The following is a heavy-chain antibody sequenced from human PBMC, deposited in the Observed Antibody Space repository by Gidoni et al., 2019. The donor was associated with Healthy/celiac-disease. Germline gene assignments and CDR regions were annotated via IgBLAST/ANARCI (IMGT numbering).Heavy chain of an antibody. CDR1: GGSISSGDYY. V-gene: IGHV4-30-4*01. CDR2: IYYSGST. Sequence: QVQLQESGPGLVRPSQTVCLTCTVSGGSISSGDYYWSWIRQPPGKGLEWIGYIYYSGSTYYTPSLKSRVTISVDTSKNQFSLKLSSVTAADTAVYYCARGALDDSSGPNPFDYWGQGTLVTVSS. J-gene: IGHJ4*02. D-gene: IGHD3-22*01. CDR3: ARGALDDSSGPNPFDY.